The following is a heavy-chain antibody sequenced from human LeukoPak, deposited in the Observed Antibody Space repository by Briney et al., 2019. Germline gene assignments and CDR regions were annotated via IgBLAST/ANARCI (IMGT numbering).Heavy chain of an antibody. D-gene: IGHD6-13*01. J-gene: IGHJ4*02. CDR1: GGSISSGSYY. V-gene: IGHV4-61*09. Sequence: SQTLSLTCTVSGGSISSGSYYWSWIRQPAGKGLEWIGYIHNSGSTKYNPSLGSRATISLDKSKNQFSLKLSSVTAADTAVYYCARNAAHFDYWGQGTLVAVSS. CDR2: IHNSGST. CDR3: ARNAAHFDY.